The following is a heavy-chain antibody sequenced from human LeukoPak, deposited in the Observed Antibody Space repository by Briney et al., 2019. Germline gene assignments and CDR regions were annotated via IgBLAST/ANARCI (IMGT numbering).Heavy chain of an antibody. CDR1: GGTFSNYA. CDR2: IIPMFGTT. J-gene: IGHJ6*03. Sequence: VASVKVSCKASGGTFSNYAISWVRQAPGQGLEWMGRIIPMFGTTNYAQKFQGRVTITTDESTSTAYVEVSSLRIEDTAVYYCASVTVTTWAPDGHMDVWGKGTTVTVSS. D-gene: IGHD4-11*01. CDR3: ASVTVTTWAPDGHMDV. V-gene: IGHV1-69*05.